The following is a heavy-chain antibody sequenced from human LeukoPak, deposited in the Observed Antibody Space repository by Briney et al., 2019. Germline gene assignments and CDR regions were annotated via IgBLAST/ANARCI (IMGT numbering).Heavy chain of an antibody. J-gene: IGHJ5*02. D-gene: IGHD2-8*02. CDR1: GFTFSSYSMN. CDR3: ARHYKPGTGGNWFDP. CDR2: IYYSGST. V-gene: IGHV4-39*01. Sequence: GSLRLSCAASGFTFSSYSMNWVRQPPGKGLEWIGSIYYSGSTYYNPSLKSRVTISVDMSKNQFSLKLSSVTAADTAVYYCARHYKPGTGGNWFDPWGQGTLVTVSS.